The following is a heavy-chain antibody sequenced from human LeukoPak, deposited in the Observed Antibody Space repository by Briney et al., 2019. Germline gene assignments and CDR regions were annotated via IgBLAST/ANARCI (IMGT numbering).Heavy chain of an antibody. Sequence: PGGSLRLSCAASGFTFSSYGMHWVRQAPGKGLEWVAVISYDGSNKYYADSVRGRFTISRDNSKNTLYLQINSLRAEDTAMYYCAKDVWWSVSWGQGTLVTVSS. D-gene: IGHD2-8*02. J-gene: IGHJ5*02. V-gene: IGHV3-30*18. CDR1: GFTFSSYG. CDR3: AKDVWWSVS. CDR2: ISYDGSNK.